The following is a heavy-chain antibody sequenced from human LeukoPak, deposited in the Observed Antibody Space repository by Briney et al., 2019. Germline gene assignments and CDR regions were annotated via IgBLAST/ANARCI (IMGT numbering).Heavy chain of an antibody. Sequence: SQTLSLTCAISGDSVSRNGAAWNWIRQSPSRGLDWLGRTYYRSKWYNDYAVSVKSRIIINPDTSKNQFSLQLNSVTSEDTAVYYCARRTPGYYYGMDVWGQGTTVTVSS. V-gene: IGHV6-1*01. CDR1: GDSVSRNGAA. CDR2: TYYRSKWYN. J-gene: IGHJ6*02. CDR3: ARRTPGYYYGMDV.